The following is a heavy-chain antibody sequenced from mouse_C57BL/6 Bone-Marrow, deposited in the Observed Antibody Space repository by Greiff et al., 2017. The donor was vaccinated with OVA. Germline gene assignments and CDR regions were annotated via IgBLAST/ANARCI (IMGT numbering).Heavy chain of an antibody. V-gene: IGHV14-2*01. CDR3: ASTPLITTVVEGY. J-gene: IGHJ2*01. CDR2: IDPEDGET. Sequence: VQLQQSGAELVKPGASVKLSCTASGFNIQDYYMHWVKQRTEQGLEWIGRIDPEDGETKYAPKFQGKATITADTSSNTAYLQLSSLTSEGTAGYYCASTPLITTVVEGYWGQGTTLTVSS. D-gene: IGHD1-1*01. CDR1: GFNIQDYY.